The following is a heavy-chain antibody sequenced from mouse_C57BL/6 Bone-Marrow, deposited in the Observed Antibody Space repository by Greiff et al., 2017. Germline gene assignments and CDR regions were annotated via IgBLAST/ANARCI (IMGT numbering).Heavy chain of an antibody. CDR3: ASGIYYYGSSRAWFAY. CDR1: GYTFTSYG. Sequence: VQLQQSGAELARPGASVKLSCKASGYTFTSYGISWVKQRTGQGLEWIGEIYPRSGNTYYNEKFKGKATLTADKSSSTAYMELRSLTSEDSAVYFWASGIYYYGSSRAWFAYWGQGALVTVSA. CDR2: IYPRSGNT. J-gene: IGHJ3*01. V-gene: IGHV1-81*01. D-gene: IGHD1-1*01.